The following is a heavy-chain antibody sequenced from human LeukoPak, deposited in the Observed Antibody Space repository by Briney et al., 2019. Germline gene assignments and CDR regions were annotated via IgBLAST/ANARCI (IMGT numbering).Heavy chain of an antibody. CDR3: TTDSGSYIRTYYYYMDV. CDR2: IKSKTDGGTT. CDR1: GFTLSNAW. Sequence: GGSLRLSCAASGFTLSNAWMSWVRQAPGKGLEWVGRIKSKTDGGTTDYAAPVKGRFTISRDDSKNTLYLQMNSLKTEDTAVYYCTTDSGSYIRTYYYYMDVWGKGTTVTVSS. D-gene: IGHD1-26*01. J-gene: IGHJ6*03. V-gene: IGHV3-15*01.